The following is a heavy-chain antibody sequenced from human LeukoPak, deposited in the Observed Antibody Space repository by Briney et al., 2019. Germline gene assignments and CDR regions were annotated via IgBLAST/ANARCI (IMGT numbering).Heavy chain of an antibody. D-gene: IGHD2-2*02. CDR1: GFTFSSYA. CDR3: ARGRYCSSTSCYTLPQDDY. V-gene: IGHV3-30*04. CDR2: ISYDGSNK. J-gene: IGHJ4*02. Sequence: PGGSLRLSCAASGFTFSSYAMHWVRQAPGKGLEWVAVISYDGSNKYYADSVKGRFTISRDNSKNTLYLQMNSLRAEDTAVYYCARGRYCSSTSCYTLPQDDYWGQGTLVTVSS.